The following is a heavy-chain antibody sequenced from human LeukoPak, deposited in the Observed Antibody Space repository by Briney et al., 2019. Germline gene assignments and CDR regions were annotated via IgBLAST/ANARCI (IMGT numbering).Heavy chain of an antibody. D-gene: IGHD3-22*01. Sequence: GGSLRLSCAASGFTFEDYAMHWVRQAPGKGLEWVSGIRWTSGSIGYADSVKGRFTISRDNAKNSLYLQMNSLRPEDTALDYGVKDISRSGVGYYAMDVWGQGTTVTVSS. J-gene: IGHJ6*02. CDR3: VKDISRSGVGYYAMDV. V-gene: IGHV3-9*01. CDR2: IRWTSGSI. CDR1: GFTFEDYA.